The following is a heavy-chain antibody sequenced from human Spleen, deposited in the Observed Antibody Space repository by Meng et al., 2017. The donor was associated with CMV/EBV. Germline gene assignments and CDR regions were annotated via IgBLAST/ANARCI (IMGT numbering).Heavy chain of an antibody. Sequence: GESLKISCAASGFTFDDYGMSWVRQAPGKGLEWVSVIYSGGSSTYYADSVKGRFTISRDNSKNTLYLQMNSLRAEDTAVYYCAKDGGYCSSTSCLYFDYWGQGTLVTVSS. D-gene: IGHD2-2*01. CDR1: GFTFDDYG. CDR3: AKDGGYCSSTSCLYFDY. V-gene: IGHV3-23*03. J-gene: IGHJ4*02. CDR2: IYSGGSST.